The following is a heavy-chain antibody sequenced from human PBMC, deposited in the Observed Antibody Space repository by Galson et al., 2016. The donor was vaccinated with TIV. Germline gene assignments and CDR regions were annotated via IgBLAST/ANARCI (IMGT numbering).Heavy chain of an antibody. Sequence: SLRLSCAASGFRFSDFGIHWVRQAPGKGLEWVAVISNEGSHTYYVDSVKGRFTIYRDTSKNTLYLQMSSLRAEDTALYYCAKGKGSSCYSGADYWGQGTLVTVSS. D-gene: IGHD2-2*02. CDR1: GFRFSDFG. CDR3: AKGKGSSCYSGADY. CDR2: ISNEGSHT. J-gene: IGHJ4*02. V-gene: IGHV3-30*18.